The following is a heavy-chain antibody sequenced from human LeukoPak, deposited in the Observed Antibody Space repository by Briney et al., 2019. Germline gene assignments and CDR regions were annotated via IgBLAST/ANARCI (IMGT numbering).Heavy chain of an antibody. CDR1: GFTFSSYA. CDR3: ARDPPRGYWGSGDWYFDL. CDR2: ISGSGDST. Sequence: GGSLRLSCAASGFTFSSYAMSWVRQAPGKGLEWVSGISGSGDSTYYADFVKGRFTISRDNSKNTLYLQMNSLRAEDTAVYYCARDPPRGYWGSGDWYFDLWGRGTLVTVSS. J-gene: IGHJ2*01. V-gene: IGHV3-23*01. D-gene: IGHD5-12*01.